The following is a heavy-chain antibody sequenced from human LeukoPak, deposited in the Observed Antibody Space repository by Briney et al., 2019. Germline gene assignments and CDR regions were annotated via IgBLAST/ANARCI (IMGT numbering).Heavy chain of an antibody. Sequence: PGGSLRLSCAASGFTFNSYAMHWVRQAPGKELEWVAVISYDGSNKYYADSVKGRFTISRDNSKNTLYLQMNSLRAEDTAVYYCARRGAYYDSSGYYDWGQGTLVTVSS. J-gene: IGHJ4*02. CDR1: GFTFNSYA. D-gene: IGHD3-22*01. CDR2: ISYDGSNK. CDR3: ARRGAYYDSSGYYD. V-gene: IGHV3-30-3*01.